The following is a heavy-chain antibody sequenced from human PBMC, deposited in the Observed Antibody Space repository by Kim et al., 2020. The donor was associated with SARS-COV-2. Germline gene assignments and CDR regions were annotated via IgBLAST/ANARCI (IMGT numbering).Heavy chain of an antibody. Sequence: EKNHVDPVKGRFTIARDKAKNSLYLQMNSLRVEDTAVYYCARDPQRGVYDYWGQGSLVTVSS. J-gene: IGHJ4*02. CDR2: EK. V-gene: IGHV3-7*01. CDR3: ARDPQRGVYDY. D-gene: IGHD2-8*01.